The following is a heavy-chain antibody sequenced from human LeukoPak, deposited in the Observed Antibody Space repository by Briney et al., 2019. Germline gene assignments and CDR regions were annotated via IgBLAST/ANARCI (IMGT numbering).Heavy chain of an antibody. D-gene: IGHD7-27*01. CDR3: ARDLGYFDY. CDR2: IKQDGSEK. J-gene: IGHJ4*02. Sequence: GGSLRLSCAASGFTFSSDWMSWVCQAPGKGMEWVANIKQDGSEKYYADSVKGRFTISRDNSKNTLYLQMNSLRAEDTAVYYCARDLGYFDYWGQGTLVTVSS. CDR1: GFTFSSDW. V-gene: IGHV3-7*01.